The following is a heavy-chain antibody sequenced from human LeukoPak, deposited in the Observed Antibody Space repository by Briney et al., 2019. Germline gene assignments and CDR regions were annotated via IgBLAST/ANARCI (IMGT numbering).Heavy chain of an antibody. V-gene: IGHV4-59*05. Sequence: PSETLSLTCTVSGGSISSYYWTWIRQPPGKGLEWIGSIYYSGSTYYNPSLKSRVTISVDTSKNQFSLKLSSVTAADTAVYYCAKTVTAIAPWYFDYWGQGTLVTVSS. D-gene: IGHD2-21*02. CDR1: GGSISSYY. J-gene: IGHJ4*02. CDR3: AKTVTAIAPWYFDY. CDR2: IYYSGST.